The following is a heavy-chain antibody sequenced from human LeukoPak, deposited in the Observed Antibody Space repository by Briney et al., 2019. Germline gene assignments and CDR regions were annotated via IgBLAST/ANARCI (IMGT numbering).Heavy chain of an antibody. D-gene: IGHD3-22*01. V-gene: IGHV4-39*07. J-gene: IGHJ5*02. Sequence: SETLSLTCTVSGGSISSSSYYWGWIRQPPGKGLEWIGSIYYSGSTNYNPSLKSRVTISVDTSKNQFSLKLSSVTAADTAVYYCARVYYDSIQRFDPWGQGTLVTVSS. CDR1: GGSISSSSYY. CDR3: ARVYYDSIQRFDP. CDR2: IYYSGST.